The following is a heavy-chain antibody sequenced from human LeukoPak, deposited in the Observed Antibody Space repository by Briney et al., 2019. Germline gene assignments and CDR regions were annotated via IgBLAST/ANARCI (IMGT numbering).Heavy chain of an antibody. D-gene: IGHD2-15*01. CDR1: GFTFSSYS. J-gene: IGHJ4*02. CDR2: ISSSSITI. Sequence: GGSLRLSCAASGFTFSSYSLNWVRQAPGKGLEWVSFISSSSITIYYADSVKGRFTISRDNAEKSLYLQMNSLRADDTAVYYCARDRGGSYSAIDYWGQGTLVTVSS. CDR3: ARDRGGSYSAIDY. V-gene: IGHV3-48*04.